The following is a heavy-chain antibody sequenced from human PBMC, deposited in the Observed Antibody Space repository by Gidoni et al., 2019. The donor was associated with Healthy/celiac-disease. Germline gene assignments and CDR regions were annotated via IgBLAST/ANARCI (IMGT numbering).Heavy chain of an antibody. CDR2: INPNSGGT. D-gene: IGHD5-12*01. J-gene: IGHJ2*01. CDR1: GYTFTGYY. CDR3: ARDRGGYSGYDRLGYWYFDL. Sequence: QVQLVQSGAEVKKPGASVKVSCKASGYTFTGYYMHWVRQAPGQGLEWMGWINPNSGGTNYAQKCQGRVTMTRDTSISTAYMELSRLRSDDTAVYYCARDRGGYSGYDRLGYWYFDLWGRGTLVTVSS. V-gene: IGHV1-2*02.